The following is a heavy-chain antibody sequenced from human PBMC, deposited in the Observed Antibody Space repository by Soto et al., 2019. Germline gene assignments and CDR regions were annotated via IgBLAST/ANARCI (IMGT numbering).Heavy chain of an antibody. V-gene: IGHV4-4*02. D-gene: IGHD3-10*01. Sequence: QVQLQESGPGLVKPSGTLSLTCAVSGGSISSSKWWSWVRQPPGKGLEWIGEIYHSGSTSYNPSLKSRVTISVDKSKNQFSLRLNSVTAADTAVYYCARAEQSRHYYGSGTTSDWGQGTLVTVSS. CDR2: IYHSGST. J-gene: IGHJ4*02. CDR3: ARAEQSRHYYGSGTTSD. CDR1: GGSISSSKW.